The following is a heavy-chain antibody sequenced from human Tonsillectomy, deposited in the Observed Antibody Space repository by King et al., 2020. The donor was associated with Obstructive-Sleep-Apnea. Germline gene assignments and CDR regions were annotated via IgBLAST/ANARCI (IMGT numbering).Heavy chain of an antibody. CDR2: IYTSGST. Sequence: VQLQESGPGLVKPSETLSLTCTVSDVSISSYSWSWIRQTAGKGLEWIGRIYTSGSTNYNPSLKSRVTVSVDTSKNQFSLILISVTAADTAVYYCARESLWFGDLLDYFDYWGQGTLVTVSS. J-gene: IGHJ4*02. CDR1: DVSISSYS. V-gene: IGHV4-4*07. D-gene: IGHD3-10*01. CDR3: ARESLWFGDLLDYFDY.